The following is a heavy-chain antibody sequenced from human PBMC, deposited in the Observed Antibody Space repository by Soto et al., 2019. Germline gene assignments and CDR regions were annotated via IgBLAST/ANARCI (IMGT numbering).Heavy chain of an antibody. V-gene: IGHV3-23*01. J-gene: IGHJ3*02. CDR1: GFTFSSYA. Sequence: GGSLRLSCAASGFTFSSYAMSWVRQAPGKGLEWVSAISGSGGSTYYADSVKGRFTISRDNSKNTLYLQMNSLRAEDTAVYYCAKDLLHYYDSSQAFDIWGQGTMVTVSS. CDR3: AKDLLHYYDSSQAFDI. D-gene: IGHD3-22*01. CDR2: ISGSGGST.